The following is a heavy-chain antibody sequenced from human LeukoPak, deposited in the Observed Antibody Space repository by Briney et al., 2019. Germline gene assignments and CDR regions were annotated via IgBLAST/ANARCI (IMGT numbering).Heavy chain of an antibody. CDR3: ARPHSSGWPYAFDI. J-gene: IGHJ3*02. V-gene: IGHV4-59*08. D-gene: IGHD6-19*01. CDR2: THYTGNT. CDR1: GDSIINYY. Sequence: PSETLSLTCSVSGDSIINYYWNWIRQLPGKELEWIGYTHYTGNTKSNPSLKSRVTTSVDTSKSQFSLKLSSVTAADTAVYYCARPHSSGWPYAFDIWGQGTMVTVSS.